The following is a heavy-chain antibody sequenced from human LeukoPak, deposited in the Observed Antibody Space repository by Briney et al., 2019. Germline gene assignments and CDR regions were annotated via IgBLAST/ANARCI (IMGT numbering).Heavy chain of an antibody. V-gene: IGHV1-69*01. J-gene: IGHJ4*02. CDR3: ARGLSSSGSYWYYFDY. D-gene: IGHD1-26*01. CDR1: GGTFSSYA. CDR2: IIPIFGTA. Sequence: SVKVSCKASGGTFSSYAISWVRQAPGQGLEWMGGIIPIFGTANYAQKFQGRVTITADESTSTAYMELSSLRSEDTAVYYCARGLSSSGSYWYYFDYWGQGTLVAVSS.